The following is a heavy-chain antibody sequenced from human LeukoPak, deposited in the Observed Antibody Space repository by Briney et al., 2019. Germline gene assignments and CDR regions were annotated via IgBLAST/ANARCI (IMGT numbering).Heavy chain of an antibody. Sequence: GASVKVSCKASGYTFTGYYMHWVRQAPGQGLEWMGWINPNSGGTNYAQKFQGRVTMTRDTSISTAYMELSRLRSDDTAVYYCARGRYDFWSGYSNWFDPWGQGTLVTVSS. CDR2: INPNSGGT. CDR1: GYTFTGYY. CDR3: ARGRYDFWSGYSNWFDP. V-gene: IGHV1-2*02. J-gene: IGHJ5*02. D-gene: IGHD3-3*01.